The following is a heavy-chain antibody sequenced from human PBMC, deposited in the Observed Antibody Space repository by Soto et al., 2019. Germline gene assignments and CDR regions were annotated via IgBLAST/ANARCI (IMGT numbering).Heavy chain of an antibody. CDR1: GGSVSSGSYY. CDR2: IYYSWST. V-gene: IGHV4-61*01. CDR3: ARGRAAYEDFWSGYYNNWFDP. J-gene: IGHJ5*02. D-gene: IGHD3-3*01. Sequence: SETLSLTCTVSGGSVSSGSYYWRWILQPPGKGLEWIGYIYYSWSTNYNPSLKSRVTKSVDTSKNQFSLKLGSVTAADAAVYYCARGRAAYEDFWSGYYNNWFDPWGQGTLVTLSS.